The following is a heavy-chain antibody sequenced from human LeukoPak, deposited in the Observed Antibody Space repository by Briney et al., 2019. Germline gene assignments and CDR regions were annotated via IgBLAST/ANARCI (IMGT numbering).Heavy chain of an antibody. Sequence: SGPTLVKPTQTLTLTCTFSGLSLSTRGVGVGWIRQPPGKALEWLALIYWDDDKRYSPSLKSRLTITKDTSKNQVVLTMTNMDPVDTATYYCAHRRDATQFDYWGQGTLVTVSS. CDR3: AHRRDATQFDY. V-gene: IGHV2-5*02. J-gene: IGHJ4*02. D-gene: IGHD5-12*01. CDR2: IYWDDDK. CDR1: GLSLSTRGVG.